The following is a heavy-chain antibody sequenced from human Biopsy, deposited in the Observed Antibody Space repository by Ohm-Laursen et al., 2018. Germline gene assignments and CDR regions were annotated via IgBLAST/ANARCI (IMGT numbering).Heavy chain of an antibody. CDR1: GDAFLGYY. Sequence: ASVKVSRKASGDAFLGYYLHWVRQAPGQGLEWMGSIYPNSGDTDFAQKFQGRVSMTRDTSVSTAYLELSSLRSDDTAIYYCARDLLEWSLPSWGQGTLVTVSS. J-gene: IGHJ4*02. D-gene: IGHD3-3*01. CDR3: ARDLLEWSLPS. CDR2: IYPNSGDT. V-gene: IGHV1-2*02.